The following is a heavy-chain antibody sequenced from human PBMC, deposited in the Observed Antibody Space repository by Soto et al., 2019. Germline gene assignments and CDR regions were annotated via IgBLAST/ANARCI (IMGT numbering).Heavy chain of an antibody. CDR3: ARVFSGSYWDFDY. D-gene: IGHD1-26*01. V-gene: IGHV3-21*01. CDR2: ISSSSSYI. CDR1: GFTFSSYS. J-gene: IGHJ4*02. Sequence: TGGSLRLSCAASGFTFSSYSMNWVRQAPGKGLEWVSSISSSSSYIYYADSVKGRFTISRDNAKNSLYLQMNSLRAEDTAVYYCARVFSGSYWDFDYWGQGTLVTVSS.